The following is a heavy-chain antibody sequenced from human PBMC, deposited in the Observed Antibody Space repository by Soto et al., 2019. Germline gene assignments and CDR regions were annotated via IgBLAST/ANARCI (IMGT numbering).Heavy chain of an antibody. CDR3: ARNRLYYYGSGSYKNYYYYGMDV. J-gene: IGHJ6*02. Sequence: QVQLVQSGAEVKKPGSSVKVSCKASGGTFSSYAISLVRQAPGQGLEWMGGIIPIFGTANYAQKFQGRVTITADKSTSTAYMELSSLRSEDTAVYYCARNRLYYYGSGSYKNYYYYGMDVWGQGTTVTVSS. D-gene: IGHD3-10*01. CDR2: IIPIFGTA. CDR1: GGTFSSYA. V-gene: IGHV1-69*06.